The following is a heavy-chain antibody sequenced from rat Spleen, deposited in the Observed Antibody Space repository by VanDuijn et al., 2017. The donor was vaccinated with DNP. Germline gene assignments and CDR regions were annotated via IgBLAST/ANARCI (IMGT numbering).Heavy chain of an antibody. CDR2: IIYDGSHT. D-gene: IGHD1-11*01. J-gene: IGHJ2*01. CDR3: PTRGNYGGYDY. Sequence: EVQLVESGGGLVQPGRSLNLSCAASGFTFSDSAMAWVRQSPKKGLEWVATIIYDGSHTFYRDSVHGRFTISRDFAKSTLYLQMDSLRSEDSATYYCPTRGNYGGYDYCGQGVMVTVSS. V-gene: IGHV5-7*01. CDR1: GFTFSDSA.